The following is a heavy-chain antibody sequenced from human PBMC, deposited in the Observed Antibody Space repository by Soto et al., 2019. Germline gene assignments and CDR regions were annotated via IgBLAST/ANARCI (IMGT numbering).Heavy chain of an antibody. CDR1: GGSISRGDDF. CDR3: ARDRAKWKDYYYYGMDV. J-gene: IGHJ6*02. CDR2: IYYSGST. V-gene: IGHV4-30-4*01. D-gene: IGHD1-20*01. Sequence: QVQLQESGPGLVKPSQTLSLTCTVSGGSISRGDDFWTWIRQPPGKGLEWIGYIYYSGSTYDNPSRKSRLTMSVDTSKNQFSLKLSSVTAADTAVYYCARDRAKWKDYYYYGMDVWGQGTTVTVSS.